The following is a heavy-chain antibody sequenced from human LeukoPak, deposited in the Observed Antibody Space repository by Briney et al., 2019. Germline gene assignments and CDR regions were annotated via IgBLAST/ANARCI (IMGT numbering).Heavy chain of an antibody. V-gene: IGHV3-74*01. Sequence: GGSLRLSCAASGFTFSDTWMHWVRQAPGKGLVWVSGINSDGSSTSYADSVKGRFTISRDNAKNTLYLQMSSLRAEDTAVYYCARDRSMDVWGKGTTVTVSS. CDR2: INSDGSST. CDR3: ARDRSMDV. CDR1: GFTFSDTW. J-gene: IGHJ6*03.